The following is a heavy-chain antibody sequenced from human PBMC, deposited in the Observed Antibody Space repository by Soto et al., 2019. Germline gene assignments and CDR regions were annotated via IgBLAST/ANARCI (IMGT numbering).Heavy chain of an antibody. V-gene: IGHV3-21*01. D-gene: IGHD5-18*01. CDR1: GFTFRSFT. Sequence: GGSLGLSCAASGFTFRSFTMNWVRQAPGKGLEWVSTISSNSAYIYYTDALRGRFTISRDNAKNSLHLQMNSLRAEDTAVYYCARVNGGYSYGLVGMDVWGQGTTVTVSS. J-gene: IGHJ6*02. CDR2: ISSNSAYI. CDR3: ARVNGGYSYGLVGMDV.